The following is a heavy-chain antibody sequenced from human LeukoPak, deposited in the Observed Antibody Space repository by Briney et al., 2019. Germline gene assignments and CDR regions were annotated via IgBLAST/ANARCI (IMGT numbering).Heavy chain of an antibody. CDR1: GYTFTSYY. CDR3: ARRYCSGGSCHLSFDY. CDR2: INPSGGST. D-gene: IGHD2-15*01. Sequence: ASVKVSCKASGYTFTSYYMHWVRQAPGQGLEWMGIINPSGGSTSYAQKFQGRVTMTRDTSTSTVYMELSSLRSEDTAVYYCARRYCSGGSCHLSFDYWGQGTLVTVSS. J-gene: IGHJ4*02. V-gene: IGHV1-46*01.